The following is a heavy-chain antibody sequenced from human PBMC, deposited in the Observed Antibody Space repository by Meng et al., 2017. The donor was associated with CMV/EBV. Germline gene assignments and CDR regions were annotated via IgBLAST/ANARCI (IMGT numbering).Heavy chain of an antibody. J-gene: IGHJ3*02. Sequence: ASVKVSCKASGYTFTGYYMHWVRQAPGQGLEWMGWINPNSGNTGYAQKFQGRVTMTRNTSISTAYMELSSLRSEDTAVYYCARDIRYPGTDDAFDIWGQGTMVTVSS. CDR3: ARDIRYPGTDDAFDI. CDR1: GYTFTGYY. D-gene: IGHD3-9*01. CDR2: INPNSGNT. V-gene: IGHV1-8*02.